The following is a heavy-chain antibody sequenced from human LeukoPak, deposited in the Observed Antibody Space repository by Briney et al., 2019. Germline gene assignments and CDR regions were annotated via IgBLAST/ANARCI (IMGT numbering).Heavy chain of an antibody. CDR3: ARGELGYCSGGSCRTYYYDSSGYYTGSL. CDR1: GFTFSSYS. Sequence: GGSLRLSCAASGFTFSSYSMNWVRQAPGKGLEWVSYISSSSSTIYYADSVKGRFTISRDNAKNSLYLQMNSLRAEDTAVYYCARGELGYCSGGSCRTYYYDSSGYYTGSLWGQGTLVTVSS. D-gene: IGHD3-22*01. V-gene: IGHV3-48*04. J-gene: IGHJ4*02. CDR2: ISSSSSTI.